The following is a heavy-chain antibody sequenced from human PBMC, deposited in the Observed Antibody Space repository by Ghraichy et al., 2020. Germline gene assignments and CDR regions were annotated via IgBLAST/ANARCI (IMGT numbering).Heavy chain of an antibody. D-gene: IGHD5-18*01. CDR1: GGSISSGGYS. Sequence: SETLSLTCAVSGGSISSGGYSWSWIRQPPGKGLEWIGYIYHSGSTYYNPSLKSRVTISVDRSKNQFSLKLSSVTAADTAVYYCARDRGYGSFDPWGQGALVTVSS. CDR3: ARDRGYGSFDP. V-gene: IGHV4-30-2*01. CDR2: IYHSGST. J-gene: IGHJ5*02.